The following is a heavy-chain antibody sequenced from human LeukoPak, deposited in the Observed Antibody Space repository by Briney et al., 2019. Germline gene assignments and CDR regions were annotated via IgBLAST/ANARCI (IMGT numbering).Heavy chain of an antibody. Sequence: SETLSLTCSVSGGSISYYYWNWIRQPPGKGLEWIGYIYYRGSTNYNPSLKSRVTISVDTSKNQFSLQLSSVTAADTAVYYCARVGYYDSSGYLDYWGRGTLVTVSS. V-gene: IGHV4-59*01. J-gene: IGHJ4*02. D-gene: IGHD3-22*01. CDR2: IYYRGST. CDR3: ARVGYYDSSGYLDY. CDR1: GGSISYYY.